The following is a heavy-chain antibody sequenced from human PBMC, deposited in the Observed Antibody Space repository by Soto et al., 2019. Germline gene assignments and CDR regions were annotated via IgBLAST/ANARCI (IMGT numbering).Heavy chain of an antibody. J-gene: IGHJ4*02. CDR3: ARNTSGRNFDY. D-gene: IGHD6-19*01. Sequence: NPSKTRSLPCTASSSPINSRYYWGWFRQTPGKGLEWVASIYHSGSTHYNPSLKIRATISVDTSNNQFSLRLSSVTAADTAIYYCARNTSGRNFDYWGQGTQVTVSS. CDR2: IYHSGST. V-gene: IGHV4-38-2*02. CDR1: SSPINSRYY.